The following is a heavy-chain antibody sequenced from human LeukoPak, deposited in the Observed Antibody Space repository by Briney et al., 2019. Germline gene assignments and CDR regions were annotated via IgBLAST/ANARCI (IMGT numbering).Heavy chain of an antibody. CDR3: ARHEAEMATILGNY. CDR2: IYHSGST. J-gene: IGHJ4*02. CDR1: GYSISSGFY. Sequence: SETLSLTCAVSGYSISSGFYWGWIRQPPGKGLEWVGSIYHSGSTFCNPSLKSRVTISVDTSKNQFSLRLRSLTAADTAVYYCARHEAEMATILGNYWGQGTLVTVSS. V-gene: IGHV4-38-2*01. D-gene: IGHD5-24*01.